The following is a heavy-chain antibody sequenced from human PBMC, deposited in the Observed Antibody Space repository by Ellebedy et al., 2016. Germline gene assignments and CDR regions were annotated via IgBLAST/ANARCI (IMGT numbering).Heavy chain of an antibody. J-gene: IGHJ6*02. CDR1: GFSFSSYA. V-gene: IGHV3-23*01. CDR2: ITGSGDRT. Sequence: GGSLRLSCAASGFSFSSYAMSWVRQAPGKGPEWVSTITGSGDRTNYADSVKGRFTVSRDNSRNTLYLHMKSLRVEDTAVYYCAKDLAMVVPYGMDVWGQGTTVTVSS. CDR3: AKDLAMVVPYGMDV. D-gene: IGHD2-21*01.